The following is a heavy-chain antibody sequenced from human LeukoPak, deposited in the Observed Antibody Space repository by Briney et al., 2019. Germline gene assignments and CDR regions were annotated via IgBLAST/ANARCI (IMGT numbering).Heavy chain of an antibody. V-gene: IGHV1-69*05. CDR1: GGTFSSYA. CDR3: ARASGSGYDIDY. CDR2: IIPIFGTA. J-gene: IGHJ4*02. D-gene: IGHD5-12*01. Sequence: SVKVSCKASGGTFSSYAISWVRQAPGQGLEWMGRIIPIFGTANYAQKFQGRVTITTEESTSTAYLELSSLRYEDTAVYYCARASGSGYDIDYWGQGTLVTVSS.